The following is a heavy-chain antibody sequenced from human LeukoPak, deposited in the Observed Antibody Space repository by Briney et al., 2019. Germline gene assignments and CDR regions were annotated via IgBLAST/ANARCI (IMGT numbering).Heavy chain of an antibody. CDR1: GGSISSGDYY. CDR2: VYYSGST. J-gene: IGHJ4*02. V-gene: IGHV4-30-4*08. Sequence: PSQTLSLTCTVSGGSISSGDYYWSWIRQPPGKGLEWIGYVYYSGSTYYNPSLKSRVTISVDTSKNQFSLKLSSVTAADTAVYYCARRTPGSYFDYWGQGTLVTVSS. D-gene: IGHD1-14*01. CDR3: ARRTPGSYFDY.